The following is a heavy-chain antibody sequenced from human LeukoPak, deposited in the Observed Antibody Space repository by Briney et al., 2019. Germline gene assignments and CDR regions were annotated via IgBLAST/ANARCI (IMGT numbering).Heavy chain of an antibody. J-gene: IGHJ4*02. CDR3: ARALPIQTFKYFDY. V-gene: IGHV1-2*02. CDR2: INPNSGGT. D-gene: IGHD3-10*01. CDR1: GYTFTGYY. Sequence: GASVKVSCKASGYTFTGYYMRWVRRAPGQGLEWMGWINPNSGGTNYAQKFQGRVTMTRDTSISTAYMELSRLRSDDTAVYYCARALPIQTFKYFDYWGQGTLVTVSS.